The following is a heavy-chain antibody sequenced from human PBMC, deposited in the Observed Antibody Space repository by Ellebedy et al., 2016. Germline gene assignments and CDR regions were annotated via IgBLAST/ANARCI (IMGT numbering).Heavy chain of an antibody. CDR3: AHKSINREVDY. CDR1: GGSVSSYYW. CDR2: VYGNDDK. J-gene: IGHJ4*02. Sequence: TLSLTCNVSGGSVSSYYWSWIRQHPGKAPEWLTFVYGNDDKRYSPFLRSRLTITRDASKNQVVLTMTNTDPVDTATYFCAHKSINREVDYWGQGILVTVSS. V-gene: IGHV2-5*01. D-gene: IGHD5-12*01.